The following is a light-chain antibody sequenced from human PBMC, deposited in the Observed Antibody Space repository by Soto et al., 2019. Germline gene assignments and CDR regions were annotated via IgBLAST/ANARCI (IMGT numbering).Light chain of an antibody. CDR1: SNDIGGYDY. J-gene: IGLJ3*02. CDR2: EVS. V-gene: IGLV2-14*01. CDR3: SSYTSSSTRV. Sequence: QSALTQPASVSGSPGQSITISCTGTSNDIGGYDYVSWYQHHPGKAPKLMIYEVSNRPSGVSNRFSGSKSGNTASLTISGLQAEDEADYYCSSYTSSSTRVFGGGTKVTVL.